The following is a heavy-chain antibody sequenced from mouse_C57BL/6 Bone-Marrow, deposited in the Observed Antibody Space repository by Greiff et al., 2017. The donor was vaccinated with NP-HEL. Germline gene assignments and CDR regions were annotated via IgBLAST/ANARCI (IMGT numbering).Heavy chain of an antibody. CDR2: IYPSDSET. V-gene: IGHV1-61*01. CDR3: ARGVDAMDY. J-gene: IGHJ4*01. Sequence: QVQLQQPGAELVRPGSSVKLSCKASGYTFTSYWMDWVKQRPGQGLEWIGNIYPSDSETHYNHKFKDKATLTVDKSSSTAYMQLSSLTSEDSAVYYCARGVDAMDYWGQGTSVTVSA. D-gene: IGHD1-1*01. CDR1: GYTFTSYW.